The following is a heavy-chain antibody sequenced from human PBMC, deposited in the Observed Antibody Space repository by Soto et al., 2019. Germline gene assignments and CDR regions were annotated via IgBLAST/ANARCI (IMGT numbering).Heavy chain of an antibody. CDR1: GYTFTYYE. J-gene: IGHJ4*01. CDR3: ARVVKAGDYGDYGRYYFDY. CDR2: ISAYSGNT. D-gene: IGHD4-17*01. Sequence: QVHLMQSGAEVKKPGASVKVSCKASGYTFTYYEITWVRQAPGQGLEWMGWISAYSGNTNYAQKLQGRLTMTTDTSTNTAYMELRSLRSDDTAVYYCARVVKAGDYGDYGRYYFDYWGHGTRVTV. V-gene: IGHV1-18*04.